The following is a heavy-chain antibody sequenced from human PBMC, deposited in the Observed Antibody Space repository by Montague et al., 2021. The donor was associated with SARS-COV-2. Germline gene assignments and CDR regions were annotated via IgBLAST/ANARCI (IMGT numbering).Heavy chain of an antibody. CDR2: IYYSGGT. Sequence: SETLSLTCTVSGGPTNNFYWSWIRQPPGKGLEWIGYIYYSGGTDYNPCLKSRVTISIDTSKNQFSLNLTSVTAADTGVYYCARTSFASAGCPFDPWGQGTLVTVSS. CDR3: ARTSFASAGCPFDP. D-gene: IGHD3-10*01. V-gene: IGHV4-59*01. CDR1: GGPTNNFY. J-gene: IGHJ5*02.